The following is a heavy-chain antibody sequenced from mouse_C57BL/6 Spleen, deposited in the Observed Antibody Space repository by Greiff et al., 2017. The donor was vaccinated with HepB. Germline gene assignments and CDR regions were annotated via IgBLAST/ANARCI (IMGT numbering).Heavy chain of an antibody. CDR3: ARALYSQGFAY. D-gene: IGHD2-12*01. Sequence: EVQRVESGGGLVKPGGSLKLSCAASGFTFSDYGMHWVRQAPEKGLEWVAYISSGSSTIYYADTVKGRFTISRDNAKHTLFLQMTSLRSEDTAMYYCARALYSQGFAYWGQGTLVTVSA. CDR1: GFTFSDYG. CDR2: ISSGSSTI. J-gene: IGHJ3*01. V-gene: IGHV5-17*01.